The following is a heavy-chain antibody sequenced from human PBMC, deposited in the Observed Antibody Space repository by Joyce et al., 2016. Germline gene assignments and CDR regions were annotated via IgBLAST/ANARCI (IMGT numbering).Heavy chain of an antibody. D-gene: IGHD1-14*01. CDR3: ARDSRKWLVP. J-gene: IGHJ5*02. V-gene: IGHV1-3*01. Sequence: QVHLVQSVAEVKKHGASVKVSCKTSGYNFISYSIHWVRQAPGQRLEWMGWINAESGKTEYSQKFQGRVTITRDTSASTAYMEVSSLRSEDTAVYYCARDSRKWLVPWGQGTLVTVSS. CDR1: GYNFISYS. CDR2: INAESGKT.